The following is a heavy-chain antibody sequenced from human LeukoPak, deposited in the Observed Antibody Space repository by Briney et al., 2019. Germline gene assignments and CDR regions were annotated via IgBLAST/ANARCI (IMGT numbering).Heavy chain of an antibody. CDR3: ARDQRLYYYDSSGYYYGFDY. J-gene: IGHJ4*02. V-gene: IGHV4-59*01. D-gene: IGHD3-22*01. CDR2: IYYSGST. Sequence: SETLSLTCTVSGGSISSYYWSWLRQPPGKGLEWIGYIYYSGSTNYNPSLKSRVTISVDTSKNQFSLKLSSVTAADTAVYYCARDQRLYYYDSSGYYYGFDYWGQGTLVTVSS. CDR1: GGSISSYY.